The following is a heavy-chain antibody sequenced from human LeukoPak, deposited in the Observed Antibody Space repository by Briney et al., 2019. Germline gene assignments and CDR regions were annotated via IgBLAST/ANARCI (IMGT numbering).Heavy chain of an antibody. CDR1: GFTFSSYW. J-gene: IGHJ4*02. V-gene: IGHV3-7*01. CDR2: IKQDGSEK. Sequence: GGSLRLSCAASGFTFSSYWMSWVRQAPGKGLEWVANIKQDGSEKYYVDSVKGRFTISRDNAKNSLYLQINSLRAEDTAVYYCARSFWDRELPGTDFGYWGQGTLVTVSS. CDR3: ARSFWDRELPGTDFGY. D-gene: IGHD1-26*01.